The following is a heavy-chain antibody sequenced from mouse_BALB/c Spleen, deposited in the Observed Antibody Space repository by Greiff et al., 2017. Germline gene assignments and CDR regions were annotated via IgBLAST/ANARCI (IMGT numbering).Heavy chain of an antibody. D-gene: IGHD2-1*01. CDR3: ARGGSGNYQGAMDY. CDR2: IYPGSGST. Sequence: VQLQQPGAELVKPGTSVKLSCKASGYNFTSYWINWVKLRPGQGLEWIGDIYPGSGSTNYIEKFKSKATLTVDTSSSTAYMQLSSLASEDSALYYCARGGSGNYQGAMDYWGQGTSVTVSS. V-gene: IGHV1-55*01. CDR1: GYNFTSYW. J-gene: IGHJ4*01.